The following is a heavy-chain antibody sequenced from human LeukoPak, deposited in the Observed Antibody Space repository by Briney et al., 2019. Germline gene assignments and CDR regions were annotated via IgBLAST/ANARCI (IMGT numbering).Heavy chain of an antibody. CDR1: GYTFTGYY. J-gene: IGHJ4*02. Sequence: APVKVSCKASGYTFTGYYMHWVRQAPGQGLEWMGRINPNSGGTNYAQKFQGRVTMTRDTSISTAYMELSRLRSDDTAVYYCARSLLLWFGEDWGQGTLVTVSS. CDR2: INPNSGGT. CDR3: ARSLLLWFGED. V-gene: IGHV1-2*06. D-gene: IGHD3-10*01.